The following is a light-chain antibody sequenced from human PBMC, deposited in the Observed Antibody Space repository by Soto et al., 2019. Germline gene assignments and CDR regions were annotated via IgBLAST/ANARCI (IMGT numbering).Light chain of an antibody. CDR2: VAS. CDR1: QGISNF. Sequence: DIQMTQSPSSLSASVGDRVTITCRASQGISNFLAWYQQKPGKVPKLLIYVASTLQSGVPSRFSGSGSVTDFALTISSLQPEDVGTYYCQNYNSVPLTFGGGTKVEIK. CDR3: QNYNSVPLT. V-gene: IGKV1-27*01. J-gene: IGKJ4*01.